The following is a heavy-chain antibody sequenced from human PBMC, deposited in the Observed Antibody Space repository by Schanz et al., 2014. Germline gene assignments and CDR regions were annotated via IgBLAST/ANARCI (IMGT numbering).Heavy chain of an antibody. CDR3: ARDPNTSAWLPYFDT. D-gene: IGHD6-19*01. CDR1: GFTFSDYY. CDR2: MIGSGSSV. J-gene: IGHJ4*02. V-gene: IGHV3-23*01. Sequence: EVQLLESGGGLVQPGGSLRLSCAASGFTFSDYYMSWIRQAPGKGLEWVSRMIGSGSSVFYADSVKGRFTISRDNLKNTVYLQMNSLRTDDTAMYYCARDPNTSAWLPYFDTWGQGTLVTVSS.